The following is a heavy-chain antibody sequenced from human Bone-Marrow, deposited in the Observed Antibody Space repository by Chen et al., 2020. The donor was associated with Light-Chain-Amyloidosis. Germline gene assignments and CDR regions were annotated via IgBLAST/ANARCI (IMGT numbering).Heavy chain of an antibody. J-gene: IGHJ6*02. V-gene: IGHV1-69*01. CDR2: ISPIFATS. D-gene: IGHD3-10*01. Sequence: QVQLVQSGAEVKKPGSSVKVSCKASGGTFSNYAINWVRQAPGQGLEWMGGISPIFATSNSAKTLRARVTLTAGDSSTTASTDLSSLRSEDAAVYYCARPAGIDYGATGNFYAMDIWGQGPTVTVSS. CDR1: GGTFSNYA. CDR3: ARPAGIDYGATGNFYAMDI.